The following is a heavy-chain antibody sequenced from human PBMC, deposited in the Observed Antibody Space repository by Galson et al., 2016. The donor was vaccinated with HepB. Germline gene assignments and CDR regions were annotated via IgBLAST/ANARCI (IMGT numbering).Heavy chain of an antibody. J-gene: IGHJ3*02. D-gene: IGHD5-24*01. V-gene: IGHV4-34*01. CDR3: ARVREGYQAYDAFDI. CDR2: IYPGSHT. CDR1: GRSFSAYF. Sequence: SETLSLTCDLYGRSFSAYFWSWIRQPPGKGLEWIGEIYPGSHTNINPSLKSRVTISVDTSRNQFSLKLTSVTAADTGVYYCARVREGYQAYDAFDIWGRGTMVIVS.